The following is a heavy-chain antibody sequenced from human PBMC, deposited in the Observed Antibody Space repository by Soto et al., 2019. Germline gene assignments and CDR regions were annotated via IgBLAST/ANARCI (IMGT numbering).Heavy chain of an antibody. CDR3: ARDGAVAGDSNFDY. D-gene: IGHD6-19*01. Sequence: ASVKVSCKASGYTFTSSAIHWVRQAPGQGLEWMGWINAGNGNIKHSQKFQHRVTIARDTSASTAYMELSSLRFEDTAVYYCARDGAVAGDSNFDYWGQGTLVTVSS. CDR1: GYTFTSSA. J-gene: IGHJ4*02. V-gene: IGHV1-3*01. CDR2: INAGNGNI.